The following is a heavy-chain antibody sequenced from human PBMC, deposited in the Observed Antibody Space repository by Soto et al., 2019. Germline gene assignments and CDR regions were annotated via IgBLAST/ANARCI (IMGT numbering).Heavy chain of an antibody. J-gene: IGHJ4*02. V-gene: IGHV4-59*08. Sequence: SETLSLTCTVSGGSISSYFWSWIRQPPGKGLEWIGYIYDSGSTNYNPSLKSRVTISVDTSKNQFSLKLSSVTAADTAVYYCASDKLPDLHDYWTQRTLVTVSS. CDR3: ASDKLPDLHDY. CDR1: GGSISSYF. CDR2: IYDSGST.